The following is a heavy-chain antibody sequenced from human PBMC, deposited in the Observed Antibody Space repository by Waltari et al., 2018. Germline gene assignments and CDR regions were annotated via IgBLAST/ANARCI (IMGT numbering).Heavy chain of an antibody. Sequence: QVQLQESGPGMVKPSGTLSLTCAVSGGSISSSNWWSWVRQTPGKGREWIGEIYHSGSTNYNPSLKSRVTISVDKSKNQFSLKLSSVTAADTAVYYCARDLTVTDYYYGMDVWGQGTTVTVSS. D-gene: IGHD4-17*01. V-gene: IGHV4-4*02. CDR3: ARDLTVTDYYYGMDV. CDR1: GGSISSSNW. J-gene: IGHJ6*02. CDR2: IYHSGST.